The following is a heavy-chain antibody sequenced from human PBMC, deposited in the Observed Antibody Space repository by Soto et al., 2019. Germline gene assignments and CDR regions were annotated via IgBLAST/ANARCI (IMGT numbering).Heavy chain of an antibody. CDR1: GFSLTTSGVG. D-gene: IGHD3-10*01. V-gene: IGHV2-5*02. CDR2: IYWDDDK. J-gene: IGHJ5*02. CDR3: ANRRPFYNGWTWALFDP. Sequence: SGPTLVNPTQTLTLTCTFSGFSLTTSGVGVGWIRQPPGKALEWLALIYWDDDKRYNPSLKTRLSITKDTSKNQVVLTMTNMDPVDTATYYCANRRPFYNGWTWALFDPWGQGTLVTVSS.